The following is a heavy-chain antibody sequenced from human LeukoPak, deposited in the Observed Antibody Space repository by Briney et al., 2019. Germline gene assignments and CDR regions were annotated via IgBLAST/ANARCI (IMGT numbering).Heavy chain of an antibody. D-gene: IGHD2/OR15-2a*01. CDR3: AKERSFGTWLGDY. J-gene: IGHJ4*02. CDR1: GFIFGDYY. V-gene: IGHV3-23*01. Sequence: GGSLRLSCAASGFIFGDYYMTWVRQAPGKGLEWVSAIGGSGGGTYYADSVKGRFTISRDNSKNTLYLQMNSLRAEDTAVYYCAKERSFGTWLGDYWGQGTLVTVSS. CDR2: IGGSGGGT.